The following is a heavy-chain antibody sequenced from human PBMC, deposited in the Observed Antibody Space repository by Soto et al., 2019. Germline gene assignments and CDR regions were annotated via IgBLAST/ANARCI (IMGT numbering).Heavy chain of an antibody. V-gene: IGHV4-59*08. J-gene: IGHJ4*02. CDR3: ARHYSGYDPADY. CDR1: GGSISSYY. CDR2: IYYSGST. Sequence: SETLSLTCTVSGGSISSYYWSWIRQPPGKGLEWIGYIYYSGSTNYNPSLKSRVTISVDTSKNQFSLKLSSVTAADTAVYYCARHYSGYDPADYWGQGTLVTVSS. D-gene: IGHD5-12*01.